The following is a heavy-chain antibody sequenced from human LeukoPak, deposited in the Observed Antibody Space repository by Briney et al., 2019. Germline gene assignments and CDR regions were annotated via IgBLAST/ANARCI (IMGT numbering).Heavy chain of an antibody. CDR2: ISGSGGST. V-gene: IGHV3-23*01. D-gene: IGHD5-24*01. CDR3: AKADSRKMATILTGFDY. CDR1: GFTFSSYA. Sequence: GGSLRLSCAASGFTFSSYAMSWVRQAPGKGLEWVSAISGSGGSTYYADSVMGRFTISRDNSKNTLYLQMNSLRAEDTAVYYCAKADSRKMATILTGFDYWGQGTLVTVSS. J-gene: IGHJ4*02.